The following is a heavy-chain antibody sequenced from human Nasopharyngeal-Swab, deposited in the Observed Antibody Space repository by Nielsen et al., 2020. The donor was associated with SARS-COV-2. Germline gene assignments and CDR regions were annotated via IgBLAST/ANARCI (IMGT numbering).Heavy chain of an antibody. V-gene: IGHV2-26*01. CDR1: GFSLSNARMG. J-gene: IGHJ4*02. Sequence: SGPTLVKPTETLTLTCTVSGFSLSNARMGVSWIRQPPGKALEWLAHIFSNDEKSYSTSLKSRLTISKDTSKSQVVLTMTNMGPVDTATYYCAREGGSSWYYYFDYWGQGTLVTVSS. CDR3: AREGGSSWYYYFDY. D-gene: IGHD6-13*01. CDR2: IFSNDEK.